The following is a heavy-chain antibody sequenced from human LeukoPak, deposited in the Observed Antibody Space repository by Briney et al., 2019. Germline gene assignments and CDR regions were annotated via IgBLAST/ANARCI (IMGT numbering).Heavy chain of an antibody. D-gene: IGHD2-2*01. CDR3: ARSTSYHFDY. CDR2: IYAGGAA. CDR1: GFTVSTNY. V-gene: IGHV3-53*01. Sequence: PGGSLRLSCAASGFTVSTNYLSWVRQAPGKGLEWVSVIYAGGAAYYADFVKGRFTISRDTSNNTLFLQMHSLTADDTAVYYCARSTSYHFDYWGQGTRVTVSS. J-gene: IGHJ4*02.